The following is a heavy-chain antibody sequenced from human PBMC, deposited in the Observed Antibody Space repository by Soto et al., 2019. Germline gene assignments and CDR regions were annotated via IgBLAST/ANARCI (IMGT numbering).Heavy chain of an antibody. CDR2: ISWNSGSI. V-gene: IGHV3-9*01. CDR1: GFTFDDYA. Sequence: GGSLRLSCAASGFTFDDYAMHWVRQAPGKGLEWVSGISWNSGSIGYADSVKGRFTISRDNAKNSLYLQMNSLRAEDTALYYCAKDLVRYCSSTSCSTLHFDYWGQGTLVTVSS. J-gene: IGHJ4*02. CDR3: AKDLVRYCSSTSCSTLHFDY. D-gene: IGHD2-2*01.